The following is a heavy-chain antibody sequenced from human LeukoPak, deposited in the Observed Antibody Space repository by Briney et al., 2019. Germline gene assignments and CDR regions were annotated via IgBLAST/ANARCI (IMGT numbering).Heavy chain of an antibody. CDR1: GFTFTSYA. CDR3: VRDSPSGFFDL. Sequence: GGSLRLSCAASGFTFTSYAMIWVRQAPGKGLEWVSVISGSGGSTYYADSVKGRFTISRDNAKNTLYLQMNSLKAEDTAVYYCVRDSPSGFFDLWGRGTLVTVSS. D-gene: IGHD6-19*01. CDR2: ISGSGGST. V-gene: IGHV3-23*01. J-gene: IGHJ2*01.